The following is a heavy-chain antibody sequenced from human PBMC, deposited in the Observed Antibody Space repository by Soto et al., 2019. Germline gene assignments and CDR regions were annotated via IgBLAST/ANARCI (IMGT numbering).Heavy chain of an antibody. D-gene: IGHD3-16*01. CDR2: IYYSGST. CDR3: ARHERRDGYNPWFGYYGMDV. V-gene: IGHV4-39*01. CDR1: GGSISSSSYY. Sequence: PSETLSLTCTVSGGSISSSSYYWGWIRQPPGKGLEWIGGIYYSGSTYYNPSLKSRVTISVDTSNNQFSLKLSSVTAADTAVYYCARHERRDGYNPWFGYYGMDVWGQGTTVTVSS. J-gene: IGHJ6*02.